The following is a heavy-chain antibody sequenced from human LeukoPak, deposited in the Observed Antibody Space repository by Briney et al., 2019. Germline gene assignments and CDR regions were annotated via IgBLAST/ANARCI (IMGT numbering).Heavy chain of an antibody. V-gene: IGHV4-34*01. D-gene: IGHD3-22*01. CDR1: GGSFSGYY. CDR2: INHSGST. J-gene: IGHJ4*02. Sequence: SETLSLTCAVYGGSFSGYYWSWIRQPPGKGLEWIGEINHSGSTNYNPSLQSRVTISVDTSKNQFSLKLSSVTAADTAVYYWARGRDYYDSSGYYLDYWGQGTLVTVSS. CDR3: ARGRDYYDSSGYYLDY.